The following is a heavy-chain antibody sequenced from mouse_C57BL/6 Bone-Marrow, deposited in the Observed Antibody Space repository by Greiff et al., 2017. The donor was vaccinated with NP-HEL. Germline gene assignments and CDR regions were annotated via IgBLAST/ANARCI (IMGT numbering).Heavy chain of an antibody. CDR3: TTYSYYYGSSFDY. CDR1: GFNIKDDY. J-gene: IGHJ2*01. D-gene: IGHD1-1*01. Sequence: VQLQQSGAELVRPGASVKLSCTASGFNIKDDYMHWVKQRPEQGLEWIGWIDPENGDTEYASKFQGKATITADTSSNTAYLQHSSLTAEDTAVYYCTTYSYYYGSSFDYWGQGTTLTVSS. CDR2: IDPENGDT. V-gene: IGHV14-4*01.